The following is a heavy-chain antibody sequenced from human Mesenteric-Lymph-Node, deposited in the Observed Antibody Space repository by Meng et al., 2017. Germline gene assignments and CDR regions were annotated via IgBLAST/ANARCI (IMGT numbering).Heavy chain of an antibody. V-gene: IGHV3-33*01. CDR3: ARGEPGIAVAGTTDGDY. J-gene: IGHJ4*02. CDR2: IWYDGSIK. Sequence: QLWGHVEGWVQPGRVMSLFCAASVFTFSSYGMRWVRQAPGKGLEWVEVIWYDGSIKYYAAYVKGRFTISRDNSKNTLYLQMNSLRAEDTAVYYCARGEPGIAVAGTTDGDYWGQGTLVTVSS. CDR1: VFTFSSYG. D-gene: IGHD6-19*01.